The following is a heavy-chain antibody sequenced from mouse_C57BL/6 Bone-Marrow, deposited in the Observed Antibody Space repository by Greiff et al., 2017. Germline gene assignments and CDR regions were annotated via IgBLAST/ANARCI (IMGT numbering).Heavy chain of an antibody. CDR2: IYPRSGNT. CDR3: ARKGYYYGSSYGYFDV. CDR1: GYTFTSSG. D-gene: IGHD1-1*01. J-gene: IGHJ1*03. V-gene: IGHV1-81*01. Sequence: VQLKESGAELARPGASVKLSCKASGYTFTSSGISWVKQRPGQGLEWIGEIYPRSGNTYYNEKFKGKATLTADKSSSTAYMELRSLTSEDSAVYFCARKGYYYGSSYGYFDVWGTGTTVTVSS.